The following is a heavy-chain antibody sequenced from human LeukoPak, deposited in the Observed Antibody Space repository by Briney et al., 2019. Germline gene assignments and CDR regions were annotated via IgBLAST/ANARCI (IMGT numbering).Heavy chain of an antibody. Sequence: SETLSLTCTVSGYSISSGYYWGWIRQPPGKGLEWIGSIYHSGSTYYNPSLKSRVTISVDTPKNQFSLKLSSVTAADTAVYYCARRQVYYDSSGHFNWGQGTLVTVSS. D-gene: IGHD3-22*01. CDR2: IYHSGST. CDR3: ARRQVYYDSSGHFN. V-gene: IGHV4-38-2*02. J-gene: IGHJ4*02. CDR1: GYSISSGYY.